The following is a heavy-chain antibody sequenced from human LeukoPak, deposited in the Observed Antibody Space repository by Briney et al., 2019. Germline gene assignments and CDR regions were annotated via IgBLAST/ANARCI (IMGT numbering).Heavy chain of an antibody. CDR2: IIPIFGTA. V-gene: IGHV1-69*01. CDR3: ASPNYYDSSGYYSFDY. D-gene: IGHD3-22*01. CDR1: GGTFSSYA. Sequence: SVKVSFTASGGTFSSYAISWVRQAPGQGLEWMGGIIPIFGTANYAQKFQGRVTITADESTSTAYMELSSLRSEDTAVYYCASPNYYDSSGYYSFDYWGQGTLVTVSS. J-gene: IGHJ4*02.